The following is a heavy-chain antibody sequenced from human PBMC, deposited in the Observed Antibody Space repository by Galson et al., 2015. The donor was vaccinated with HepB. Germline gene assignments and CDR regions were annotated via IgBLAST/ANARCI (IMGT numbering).Heavy chain of an antibody. J-gene: IGHJ4*02. D-gene: IGHD3-3*01. Sequence: TLSLTCAVSGGSINSGGSSWNWIRQPPGKGLEWIGYIYHSGRTSYNPSLKSRVTISIDKSKKQFSLKLSSVTAADTAVYYCARGDDFWGGYCAIDYWGQGTQVTVSS. CDR1: GGSINSGGSS. CDR2: IYHSGRT. CDR3: ARGDDFWGGYCAIDY. V-gene: IGHV4-30-2*01.